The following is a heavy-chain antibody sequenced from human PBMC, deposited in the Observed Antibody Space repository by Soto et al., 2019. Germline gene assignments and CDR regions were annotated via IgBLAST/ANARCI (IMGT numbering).Heavy chain of an antibody. CDR3: ARGDLYSSSSGWFDP. CDR2: ISSSSSYI. CDR1: GFTFSSYS. V-gene: IGHV3-21*01. J-gene: IGHJ5*02. Sequence: PGGSLRLSCAASGFTFSSYSMNWVRQAPGKGLEWVSSISSSSSYIYYADSVKGRFTISRDNAKNSLYLQMNSLRAEDTAVYYCARGDLYSSSSGWFDPWGQGTLVTVPS. D-gene: IGHD6-6*01.